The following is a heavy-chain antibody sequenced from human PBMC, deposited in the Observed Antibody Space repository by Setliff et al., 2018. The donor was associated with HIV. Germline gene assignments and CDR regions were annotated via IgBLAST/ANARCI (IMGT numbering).Heavy chain of an antibody. CDR2: INTHTGYT. Sequence: ASVKVSCKASGYTFTNYGISWVRQAPGQGLEWMGWINTHTGYTNYAQNVQGRVTVTMDTSTSTAYMELRSLKSDDTAVYYCARGKTWLRFLDYWGQGTLVTVSS. D-gene: IGHD3-3*01. CDR3: ARGKTWLRFLDY. J-gene: IGHJ4*02. V-gene: IGHV1-18*01. CDR1: GYTFTNYG.